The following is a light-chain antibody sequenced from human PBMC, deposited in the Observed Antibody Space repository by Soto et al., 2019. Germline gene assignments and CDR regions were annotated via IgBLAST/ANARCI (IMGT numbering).Light chain of an antibody. CDR1: QSVSSK. J-gene: IGKJ1*01. CDR3: HQYNHCLTWT. V-gene: IGKV3-15*01. CDR2: SAS. Sequence: EIVMTQSPATLSLSPGQRATLSCRASQSVSSKLAWYQQRPGQAPRLLFYSASTRATGIPARYSGSGSGKEFTITISSLQSEEFAFYYGHQYNHCLTWTFGQGTKVDIK.